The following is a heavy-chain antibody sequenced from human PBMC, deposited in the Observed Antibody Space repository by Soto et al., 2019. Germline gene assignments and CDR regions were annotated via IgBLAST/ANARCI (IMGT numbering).Heavy chain of an antibody. CDR2: IYWDDDK. Sequence: QITLKESGPTLAKPTQTLTLTCTVSGFSLSTRGMGVGWIRQPPGKALEWLALIYWDDDKRYSPSLKSRLTLXKXHSKNQVVLTMTNVDPVDTGTYYCARDSSGYYGMDVWGQGTTVTVSS. D-gene: IGHD6-6*01. CDR3: ARDSSGYYGMDV. J-gene: IGHJ6*02. CDR1: GFSLSTRGMG. V-gene: IGHV2-5*02.